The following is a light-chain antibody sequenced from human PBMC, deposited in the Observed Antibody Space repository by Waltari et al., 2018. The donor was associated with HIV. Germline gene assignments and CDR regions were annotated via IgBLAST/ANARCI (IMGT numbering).Light chain of an antibody. CDR1: TSNLGANS. CDR3: GTWDTSLSAVV. CDR2: EDD. Sequence: QPVLTPPPSVSAAPGQKVSIPCSGITSNLGANSLSWFQQIPGTAPKRLIYEDDKRPSGIPDRFTGFKSGTSATLVITGLQTGDEAVYYCGTWDTSLSAVVFGGGTNLTVL. J-gene: IGLJ3*02. V-gene: IGLV1-51*02.